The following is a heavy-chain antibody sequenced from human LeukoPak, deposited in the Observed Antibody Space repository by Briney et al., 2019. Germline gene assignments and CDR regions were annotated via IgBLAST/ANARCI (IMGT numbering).Heavy chain of an antibody. CDR2: IRFDGSKK. J-gene: IGHJ1*01. CDR3: AKGGEVSAAGPRSFQH. CDR1: GFTFSSFG. D-gene: IGHD6-13*01. V-gene: IGHV3-30*02. Sequence: PGGSLTLSCAASGFTFSSFGVHWVRQAPGKGLEWVAFIRFDGSKKYYADSVKGRFTISRDNYKNSLYLQMNSLRAEDTAVYYCAKGGEVSAAGPRSFQHWGQGTLVTVSS.